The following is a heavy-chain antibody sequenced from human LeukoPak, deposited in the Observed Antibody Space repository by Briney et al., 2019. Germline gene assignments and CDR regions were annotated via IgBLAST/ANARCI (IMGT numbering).Heavy chain of an antibody. CDR1: GFTFSSYG. CDR3: ANILGASYSGFDYGDY. D-gene: IGHD5-12*01. J-gene: IGHJ4*02. CDR2: MRYDGTNK. V-gene: IGHV3-30*02. Sequence: PGGSLRLSCAASGFTFSSYGMHWVRQAPGKGLEWVVFMRYDGTNKYYADSVKGRFTISRDNSKNTLYLQMNSLRAEDTAVYCCANILGASYSGFDYGDYWGQGTLVTVSS.